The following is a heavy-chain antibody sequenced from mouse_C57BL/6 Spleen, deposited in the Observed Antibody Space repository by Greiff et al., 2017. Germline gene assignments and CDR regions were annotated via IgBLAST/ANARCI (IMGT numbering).Heavy chain of an antibody. CDR1: GYTFTSYW. CDR2: IYPGSGST. J-gene: IGHJ1*03. CDR3: ARDYYGSSYVPWYFDV. V-gene: IGHV1-55*01. Sequence: QVQLQQSGAELVKPGASVKMSCKASGYTFTSYWITWVKQRPGQGLEWIGDIYPGSGSTNYNEKFKSKAKLTVDTSSSTAYMQLSSRTSEDSAVYYCARDYYGSSYVPWYFDVWGTGTTVTVSS. D-gene: IGHD1-1*01.